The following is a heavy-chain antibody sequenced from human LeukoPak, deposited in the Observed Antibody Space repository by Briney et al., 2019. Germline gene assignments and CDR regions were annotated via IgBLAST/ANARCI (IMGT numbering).Heavy chain of an antibody. Sequence: PGGSLRLSCAVSGFTVSSNYMSWVRQAPGKGLEWVSVIYSGTNTYYADSVKGRFIISRDNPKNMLYLQMNSLRAEDTAVYYCARVASGTLDYWGRGTLVTVSS. CDR1: GFTVSSNY. D-gene: IGHD6-25*01. V-gene: IGHV3-53*01. J-gene: IGHJ4*02. CDR2: IYSGTNT. CDR3: ARVASGTLDY.